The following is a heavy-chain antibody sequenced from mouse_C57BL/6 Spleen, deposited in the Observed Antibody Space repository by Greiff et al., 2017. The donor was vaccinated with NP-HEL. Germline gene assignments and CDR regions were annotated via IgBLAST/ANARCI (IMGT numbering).Heavy chain of an antibody. Sequence: QLQQSGAELVRPGASVKLSCKASGYTFTDYYINWVKQRPGQGLEWIARIYPGSGNTYYNEKFKGKATLTAEKSSSTAYMQLSSLTSEDSAVYFCARSHYGSSYWFAYWGQGTLVTVSA. CDR3: ARSHYGSSYWFAY. D-gene: IGHD1-1*01. CDR1: GYTFTDYY. V-gene: IGHV1-76*01. CDR2: IYPGSGNT. J-gene: IGHJ3*01.